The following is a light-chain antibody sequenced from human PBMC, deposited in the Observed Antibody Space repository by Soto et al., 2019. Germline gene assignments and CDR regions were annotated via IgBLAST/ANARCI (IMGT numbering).Light chain of an antibody. J-gene: IGLJ3*02. CDR1: SSDV. CDR3: CSYAGGFTWV. V-gene: IGLV2-11*01. Sequence: QSALTQPRSVSGSPGQSVTISCTGTSSDVVSWYQQHPGKAPKLIIYYVSQRPSGVPDRFSGSKSGNTASLTISGLQAEDEADDYCCSYAGGFTWVFGGGTQLTVL. CDR2: YVS.